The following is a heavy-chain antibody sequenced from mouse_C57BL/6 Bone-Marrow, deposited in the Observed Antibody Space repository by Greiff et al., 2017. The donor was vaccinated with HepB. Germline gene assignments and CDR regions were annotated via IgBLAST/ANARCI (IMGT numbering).Heavy chain of an antibody. J-gene: IGHJ4*01. D-gene: IGHD2-5*01. V-gene: IGHV2-6*03. CDR2: IWSDGST. Sequence: VQLQQSGPGLVAPSQSLSITCTVSGFSLTSYGVHWVRQPPGKGLEWLVVIWSDGSTTYNSALKSRLSISKDNSKSQVFLKMNSLQTDDTAMYYCAASYYSNYSYAMDYWGQGTSVTVSS. CDR1: GFSLTSYG. CDR3: AASYYSNYSYAMDY.